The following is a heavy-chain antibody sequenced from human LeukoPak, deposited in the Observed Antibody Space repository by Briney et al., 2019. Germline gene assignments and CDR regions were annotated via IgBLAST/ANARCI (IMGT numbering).Heavy chain of an antibody. V-gene: IGHV4-4*09. J-gene: IGHJ4*02. D-gene: IGHD6-6*01. CDR3: ARHDAGIAARPFDN. CDR2: IHASGPT. Sequence: SATLSLTCTVSGGSIITYYWSWIRRPPGKGLEWIAYIHASGPTNYNPSLKSRITISVDTSKNQFSLKLSSVTAADTAVYYCARHDAGIAARPFDNWGQGTLVPVSS. CDR1: GGSIITYY.